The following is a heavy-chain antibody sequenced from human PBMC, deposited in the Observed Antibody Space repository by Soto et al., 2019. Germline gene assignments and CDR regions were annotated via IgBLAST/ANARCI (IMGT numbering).Heavy chain of an antibody. CDR2: ISATGSM. V-gene: IGHV4-61*08. D-gene: IGHD5-18*01. CDR3: ARDIRGYSRAFDY. J-gene: IGHJ4*02. CDR1: GDSVGSAAYY. Sequence: QVQLQESGPGLVKPSETLSLTCTVSGDSVGSAAYYWTWIRQPPGEGLEWIGYISATGSMKYNPALKSRLTIAVDTSKNHCSLRLSSVTAADTALYYCARDIRGYSRAFDYWGQGTLVTVSP.